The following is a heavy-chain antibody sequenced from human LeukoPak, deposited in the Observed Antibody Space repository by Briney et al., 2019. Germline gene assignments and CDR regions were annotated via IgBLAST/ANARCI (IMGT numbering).Heavy chain of an antibody. CDR1: GFTVSSNY. J-gene: IGHJ4*02. CDR3: AREGYGGNSGRDY. CDR2: IYSGGST. Sequence: GGSLRLSCAASGFTVSSNYMSWVRQAPGKGLEWVSVIYSGGSTYYADSVKGRFTISRDNSKNTLYLQMNSLRAEDTAVYYSAREGYGGNSGRDYWGQGTLVTVSS. V-gene: IGHV3-53*01. D-gene: IGHD4-23*01.